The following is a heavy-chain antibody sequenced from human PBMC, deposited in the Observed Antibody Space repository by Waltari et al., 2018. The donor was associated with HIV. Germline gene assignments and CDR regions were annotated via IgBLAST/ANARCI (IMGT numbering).Heavy chain of an antibody. CDR1: GFPFSSYE. CDR3: ARVWISWGMDV. J-gene: IGHJ6*02. D-gene: IGHD5-12*01. Sequence: EVQLVESGGGLVQPGGSLSLSCAASGFPFSSYEMNWVRQAPGKGLEWVSYISSSGSTIYYADSVKGRFTISRDNAKNSLYLQMNSLRAEDTAVYYCARVWISWGMDVWGQGTTVTVSS. CDR2: ISSSGSTI. V-gene: IGHV3-48*03.